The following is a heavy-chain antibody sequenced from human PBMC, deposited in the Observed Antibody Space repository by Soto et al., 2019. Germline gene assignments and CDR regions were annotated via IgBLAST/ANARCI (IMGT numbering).Heavy chain of an antibody. V-gene: IGHV3-7*03. Sequence: EVQLVESGGGLVQPGGSLRLSCAGSGFTSSDYWMTWVRQPPGKGLEWVASINQDGTQKFYVDSVRGRFTISKDNAKNSLFLQMISLRAEDTAVYYCARWESSDWYLGIWGQGTLVTVSS. CDR3: ARWESSDWYLGI. J-gene: IGHJ4*02. CDR1: GFTSSDYW. D-gene: IGHD6-19*01. CDR2: INQDGTQK.